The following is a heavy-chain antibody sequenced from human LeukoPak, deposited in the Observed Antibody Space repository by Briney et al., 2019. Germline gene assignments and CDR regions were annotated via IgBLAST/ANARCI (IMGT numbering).Heavy chain of an antibody. V-gene: IGHV4-59*01. Sequence: PSETLSLTCTVSGGSISSYYWSWIRQPPGKGLEWIGHIYYSGSTNYNPSLKSRVTISVDTSKNQFSLKLSSVTAADTAVYYCARSRITIFGVVADAFDIWGQGTMVTVSS. D-gene: IGHD3-3*01. CDR1: GGSISSYY. CDR2: IYYSGST. J-gene: IGHJ3*02. CDR3: ARSRITIFGVVADAFDI.